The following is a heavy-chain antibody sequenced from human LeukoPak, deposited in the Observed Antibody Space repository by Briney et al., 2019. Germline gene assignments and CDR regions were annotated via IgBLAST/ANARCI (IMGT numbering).Heavy chain of an antibody. CDR3: AREEDYYDSSGYYRNWFDP. Sequence: GGSLRLSCAASGFTFSSYSMNWVRQAPGKGLEWVSSISSSSSYIYYADSVKGRFTISRDNAKNSLYLQMNSLRAEDTAVYYCAREEDYYDSSGYYRNWFDPWGQGTLVTVSS. CDR2: ISSSSSYI. J-gene: IGHJ5*02. D-gene: IGHD3-22*01. CDR1: GFTFSSYS. V-gene: IGHV3-21*01.